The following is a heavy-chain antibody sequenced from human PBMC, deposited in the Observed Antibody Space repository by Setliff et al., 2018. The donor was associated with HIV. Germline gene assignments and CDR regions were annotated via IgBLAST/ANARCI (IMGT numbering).Heavy chain of an antibody. CDR1: GYTFTSYG. Sequence: GASVKVSCKASGYTFTSYGISWVRQAPGQGLEWMGWISEYNGDTKYAQKLQGRVTMTKDTSTSTAYMELRSLRPDDTAVYYCVRHRSAVAGTRIGYCYYMDVWGKGTTVTVSS. J-gene: IGHJ6*03. CDR2: ISEYNGDT. CDR3: VRHRSAVAGTRIGYCYYMDV. V-gene: IGHV1-18*01. D-gene: IGHD6-19*01.